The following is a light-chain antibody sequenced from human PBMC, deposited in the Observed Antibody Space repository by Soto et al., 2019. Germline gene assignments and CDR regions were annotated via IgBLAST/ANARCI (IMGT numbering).Light chain of an antibody. CDR1: SSDVGSYNL. V-gene: IGLV2-23*02. CDR2: EVR. Sequence: QSALTQPASVSGSPGQSITISCTGTSSDVGSYNLVSWYQQHPGKAHKLMIYEVRKRPSGVSNRCSGSKSGNTAALTISWLQAEDEADYYGCSYAGSSVYVFGTGTKFTVL. CDR3: CSYAGSSVYV. J-gene: IGLJ1*01.